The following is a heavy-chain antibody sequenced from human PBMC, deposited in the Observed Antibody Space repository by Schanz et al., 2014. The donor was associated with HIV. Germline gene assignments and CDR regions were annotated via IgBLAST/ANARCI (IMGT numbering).Heavy chain of an antibody. V-gene: IGHV3-33*08. CDR3: ARGEAITSYYHYYGMDV. J-gene: IGHJ6*02. CDR1: GFIFSNYA. Sequence: QVQLVESGGGVVQPGRSLRLSCAASGFIFSNYAMDWVRQTPGKGLEWVAVIWYDGSNKYYADSVKGRFTISRDNSKKTLYLQMNSLRAEDTAVYYCARGEAITSYYHYYGMDVWGQGTTVTVSS. CDR2: IWYDGSNK. D-gene: IGHD1-20*01.